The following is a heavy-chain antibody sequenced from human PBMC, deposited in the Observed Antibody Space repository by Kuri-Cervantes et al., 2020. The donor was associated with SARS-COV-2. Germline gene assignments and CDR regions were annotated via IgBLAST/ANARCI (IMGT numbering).Heavy chain of an antibody. CDR3: ARQLPSYYTMDV. V-gene: IGHV1-69*10. CDR1: GGTFSSYA. D-gene: IGHD2-2*01. CDR2: IIPILGIA. Sequence: SVKVSCKASGGTFSSYAISWVRQAPGQGLEWMGGIIPILGIANYAQKFQGRVTITADKSTSTAYMELSSLRPEDTAVYYCARQLPSYYTMDVWGQGTTVTVSS. J-gene: IGHJ6*02.